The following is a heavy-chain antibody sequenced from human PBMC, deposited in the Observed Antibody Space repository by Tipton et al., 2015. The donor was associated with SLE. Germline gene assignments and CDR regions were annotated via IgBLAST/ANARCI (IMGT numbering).Heavy chain of an antibody. J-gene: IGHJ4*02. CDR1: GFTFSSYA. Sequence: SLRLSCAASGFTFSSYAMHWVRQAPGKGLEWVAVISYDGSNKYYADSVKGRFTISRDNSKNTLYLQMNSLRAEDTAVYYCAKGRVFGVVTYFDYWGQGTLVTVSS. V-gene: IGHV3-30-3*01. CDR3: AKGRVFGVVTYFDY. CDR2: ISYDGSNK. D-gene: IGHD3-3*01.